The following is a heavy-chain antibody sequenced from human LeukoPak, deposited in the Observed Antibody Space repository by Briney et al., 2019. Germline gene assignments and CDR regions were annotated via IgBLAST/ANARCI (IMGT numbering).Heavy chain of an antibody. D-gene: IGHD1-26*01. V-gene: IGHV1-18*01. CDR2: ISAYNGNT. CDR3: ARGHGWVAAFDY. Sequence: ASVKVSCKASGYTFTSYGISWVRQAPGQGLEWMGWISAYNGNTNYAQKFQGRVTITADESTSTAYMELSSLRSEDTAVYYCARGHGWVAAFDYWGQGTLVTVSS. CDR1: GYTFTSYG. J-gene: IGHJ4*02.